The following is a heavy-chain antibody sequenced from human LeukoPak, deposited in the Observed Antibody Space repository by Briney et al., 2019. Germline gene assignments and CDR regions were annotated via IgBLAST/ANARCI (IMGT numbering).Heavy chain of an antibody. V-gene: IGHV3-7*03. CDR1: GFTFSSYW. D-gene: IGHD1-26*01. J-gene: IGHJ4*02. Sequence: GGSLRLSCAASGFTFSSYWMSWVRQAPGKGLEWVANIKQDGSEKYYVDSVKGRFTISRDNAKNSLYLQMNSLRAEDTAVYYCAKDRGISVSYYYFDYWGQGTLVTVSS. CDR2: IKQDGSEK. CDR3: AKDRGISVSYYYFDY.